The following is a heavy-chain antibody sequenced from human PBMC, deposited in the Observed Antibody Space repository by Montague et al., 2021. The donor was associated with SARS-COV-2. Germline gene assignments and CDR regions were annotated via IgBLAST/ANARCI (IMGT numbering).Heavy chain of an antibody. V-gene: IGHV3-11*01. D-gene: IGHD6-13*01. Sequence: SLRLSCAASGFTLTDYFMFWSRQAPGKGLEWTSYISASGTDIYYSDSVKGRFTISRDNAKNSLYLQMNSLRAEDTAVYYCARDIHTSSREGVDVWGQGTTVTVSS. J-gene: IGHJ6*02. CDR2: ISASGTDI. CDR3: ARDIHTSSREGVDV. CDR1: GFTLTDYF.